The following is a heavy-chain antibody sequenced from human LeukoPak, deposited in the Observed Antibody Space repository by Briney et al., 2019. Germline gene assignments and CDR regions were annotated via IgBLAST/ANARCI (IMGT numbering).Heavy chain of an antibody. V-gene: IGHV4-4*02. J-gene: IGHJ4*02. CDR3: ARELLGAPTPGAY. Sequence: SETLSLTCALSTVSLSSGNWWSWVRRPPGKGLEWIGEVHKTGKTNYNPSLKTRVTISIDASKNQLSLELTSVTAADAAVYYCARELLGAPTPGAYWGQGTRVTVSS. CDR2: VHKTGKT. D-gene: IGHD7-27*01. CDR1: TVSLSSGNW.